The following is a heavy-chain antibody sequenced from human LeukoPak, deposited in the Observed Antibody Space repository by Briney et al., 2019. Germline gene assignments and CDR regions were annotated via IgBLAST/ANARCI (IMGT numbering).Heavy chain of an antibody. D-gene: IGHD4-17*01. Sequence: GGSLRLSCAASGFTVHSNYMSWVRQAPGKGLEWVSVIDRSGVTHYADSVKGRFTISRDNSKNTLYLQMNSLRAEDTAVYYCATSTLILRLIFDYWGQGTLVTVSS. J-gene: IGHJ4*02. CDR1: GFTVHSNY. CDR2: IDRSGVT. CDR3: ATSTLILRLIFDY. V-gene: IGHV3-53*01.